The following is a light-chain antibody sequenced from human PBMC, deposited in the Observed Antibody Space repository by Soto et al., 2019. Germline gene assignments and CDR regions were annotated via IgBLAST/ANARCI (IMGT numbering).Light chain of an antibody. V-gene: IGLV3-1*01. CDR2: QDN. J-gene: IGLJ2*01. CDR3: QAWDSSHVV. Sequence: SYELTQPPSVSVSPGQTATITCSGDKLGDEYACWYQQKPGQSPVLVIYQDNKRPSGIPERFSGSNSGNTATLTISGTQAMDEADYYCQAWDSSHVVFGGGTKLTVL. CDR1: KLGDEY.